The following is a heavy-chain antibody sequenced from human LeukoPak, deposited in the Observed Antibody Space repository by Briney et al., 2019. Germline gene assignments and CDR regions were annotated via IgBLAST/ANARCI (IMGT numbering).Heavy chain of an antibody. V-gene: IGHV1-69*13. J-gene: IGHJ6*04. CDR3: AGPHYYGSGSYPKDYFYGMDV. CDR1: GGTFSSYA. CDR2: IIPIFGTA. Sequence: SVKVSCKASGGTFSSYAISWVRQAPGQGLEWMGGIIPIFGTANYAQKFQGRVTITADESTSTAYMELSSLRSEDTAVYYCAGPHYYGSGSYPKDYFYGMDVWGKGTTVTVSS. D-gene: IGHD3-10*01.